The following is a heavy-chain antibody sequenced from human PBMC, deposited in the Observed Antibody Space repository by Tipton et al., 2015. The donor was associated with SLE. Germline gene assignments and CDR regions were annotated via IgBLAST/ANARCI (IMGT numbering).Heavy chain of an antibody. J-gene: IGHJ4*02. D-gene: IGHD3-16*01. V-gene: IGHV4-59*01. CDR2: IYYSGST. CDR3: ARWGGYHDY. CDR1: GGSISSYY. Sequence: LRLSCTVSGGSISSYYWSWIRQPPGKGLEWIGYIYYSGSTNYNPSLKSRVTISVDTSKNQFSLKLSSVTAADTAVYYCARWGGYHDYWGQGTLVTVSS.